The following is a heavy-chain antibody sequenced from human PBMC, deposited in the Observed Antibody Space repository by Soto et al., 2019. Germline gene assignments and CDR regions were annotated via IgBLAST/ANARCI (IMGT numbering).Heavy chain of an antibody. D-gene: IGHD5-18*01. Sequence: EVQLVDSGGGLVQPGGSLRLSCAVSGFTVNGNYMSWVRQVPGKGLEWVSAIHSDGNTYYTDSVKGRFIISRDNSKNTVFLQMNSLRVEDTAVYYCARFMGYGWFGPWGQGTLATVSS. V-gene: IGHV3-66*01. CDR1: GFTVNGNY. J-gene: IGHJ5*02. CDR3: ARFMGYGWFGP. CDR2: IHSDGNT.